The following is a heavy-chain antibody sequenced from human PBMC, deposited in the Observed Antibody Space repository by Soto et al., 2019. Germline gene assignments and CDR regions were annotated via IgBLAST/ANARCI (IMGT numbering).Heavy chain of an antibody. CDR2: IRYDGSNE. Sequence: VHLVESGGGVVQPGRSLRLSCAASGSIFSGYGMHWVRQAPGKGLEWVAIIRYDGSNEHYADSVKGRFTISRDNSKNTLYLQMNSLRAEDTAVYYCARDGVGATTYFGFLDYWGQGTLVTVSS. D-gene: IGHD1-26*01. CDR1: GSIFSGYG. V-gene: IGHV3-33*01. J-gene: IGHJ4*02. CDR3: ARDGVGATTYFGFLDY.